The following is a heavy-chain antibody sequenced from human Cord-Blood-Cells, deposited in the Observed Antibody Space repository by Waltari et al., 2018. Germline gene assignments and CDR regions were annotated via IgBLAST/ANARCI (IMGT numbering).Heavy chain of an antibody. CDR3: ARLDFWSGYYDY. D-gene: IGHD3-3*01. V-gene: IGHV4-39*01. CDR2: IYYSGGT. CDR1: GGSISSSSYY. J-gene: IGHJ4*02. Sequence: QLQLQESGPGLVKPSETLSLTCTVSGGSISSSSYYWGWIRQPPGKGLEWIGSIYYSGGTYYNPSLKSRVTISVDTSKNQCSLKLSSVTAADTAVYYCARLDFWSGYYDYWGQGTLVTVSS.